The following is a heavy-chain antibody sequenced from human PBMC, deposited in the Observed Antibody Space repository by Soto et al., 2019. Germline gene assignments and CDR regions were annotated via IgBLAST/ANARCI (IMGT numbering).Heavy chain of an antibody. Sequence: PSETLSLTCAVYGGSFSGYYWSWIRQPPGKGLEWVGEINHSGSTNYNPSLKSRVTISVDTSKNQFSLKLSSVTAADTAVYYCARVASLIVTPFDYWGQGTLVPVSS. J-gene: IGHJ4*02. CDR3: ARVASLIVTPFDY. CDR2: INHSGST. CDR1: GGSFSGYY. D-gene: IGHD5-18*01. V-gene: IGHV4-34*01.